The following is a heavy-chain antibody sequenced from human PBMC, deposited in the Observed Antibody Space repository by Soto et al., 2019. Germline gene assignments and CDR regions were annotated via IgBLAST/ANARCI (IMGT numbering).Heavy chain of an antibody. CDR1: GDSVSSNSAA. J-gene: IGHJ6*03. V-gene: IGHV6-1*01. CDR2: TYYRSKWYN. CDR3: ARGSDFWSGYYTGYYYYYMYV. Sequence: SQTLSLTCAISGDSVSSNSAAWNWIRQSPSRGLEWLGRTYYRSKWYNDYAVSVKSRITINPDTSKNQFSLQLNSVTPEDTAVYYCARGSDFWSGYYTGYYYYYMYVWGKGTTVTVS. D-gene: IGHD3-3*01.